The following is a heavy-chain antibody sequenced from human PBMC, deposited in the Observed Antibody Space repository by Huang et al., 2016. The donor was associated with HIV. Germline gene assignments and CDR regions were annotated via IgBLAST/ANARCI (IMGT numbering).Heavy chain of an antibody. V-gene: IGHV5-51*01. CDR1: GYSFNSYW. CDR3: ATTGDYDFYSAFDI. CDR2: ISPGDSDT. J-gene: IGHJ3*02. Sequence: EVQLVQSGAEVKKPGESLKISCQGVGYSFNSYWIAWVRQRPGKGLDGRGIISPGDSDTRKSASFQGQVTSSADKSINTAYLQWTDLRASDTAMDYCATTGDYDFYSAFDIWGQGTTVAVSS. D-gene: IGHD4-17*01.